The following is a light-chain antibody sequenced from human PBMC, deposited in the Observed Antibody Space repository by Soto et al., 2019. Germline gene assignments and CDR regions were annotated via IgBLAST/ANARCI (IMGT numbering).Light chain of an antibody. CDR2: EVS. V-gene: IGLV2-23*02. J-gene: IGLJ2*01. CDR1: SSDVGSYNL. Sequence: QSVLTQPASVSGSPGQSITISCTGTSSDVGSYNLVSWYQQHPGKAPKLMIYEVSKRPSGVSNRFSGSKSGNTASLTISGLQAEDEADYYCCSYAGSVVFGGGTTVTVL. CDR3: CSYAGSVV.